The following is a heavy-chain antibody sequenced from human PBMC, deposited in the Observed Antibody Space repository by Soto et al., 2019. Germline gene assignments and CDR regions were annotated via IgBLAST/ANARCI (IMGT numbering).Heavy chain of an antibody. CDR1: GFTFGDYA. J-gene: IGHJ2*01. Sequence: GGSLRLSCTASGFTFGDYAMSWFRQAPGKGLEWVGFIRSKAYGGTTEYAASVKGRFTISRDDSKSIAHLQMNSLKTEDTAVYYCTRRQKLGPNWYFDLWGRGTLVTVSS. D-gene: IGHD7-27*01. CDR2: IRSKAYGGTT. CDR3: TRRQKLGPNWYFDL. V-gene: IGHV3-49*03.